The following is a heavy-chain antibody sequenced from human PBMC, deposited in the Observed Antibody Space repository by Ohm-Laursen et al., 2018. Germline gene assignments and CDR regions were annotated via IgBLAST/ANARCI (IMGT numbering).Heavy chain of an antibody. Sequence: SDTLSLTCSVSGGSISSYYWSWTRQSPGKGLEWIGYIYYSGSTNYNPSLKSRVTISVDTSKNQFSLKLSSVTAADTAVYYCARCITGTTCFDYWGQGTLVTVSS. CDR1: GGSISSYY. CDR2: IYYSGST. J-gene: IGHJ4*02. D-gene: IGHD1-20*01. CDR3: ARCITGTTCFDY. V-gene: IGHV4-59*07.